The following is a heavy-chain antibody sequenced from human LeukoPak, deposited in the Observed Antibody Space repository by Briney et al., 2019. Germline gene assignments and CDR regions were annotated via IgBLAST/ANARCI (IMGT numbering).Heavy chain of an antibody. Sequence: GASVKVSCKAFGYTFTGYYMHWVRQAPGQGLEWMGRINPNSGGTNYAQKFQGRVTMTRDTSISTAYMELSRLRSDDTAVYYCARVGGYCSSTSCYAGFDPWGQGTLVTVSS. J-gene: IGHJ5*02. CDR2: INPNSGGT. CDR1: GYTFTGYY. CDR3: ARVGGYCSSTSCYAGFDP. V-gene: IGHV1-2*06. D-gene: IGHD2-2*01.